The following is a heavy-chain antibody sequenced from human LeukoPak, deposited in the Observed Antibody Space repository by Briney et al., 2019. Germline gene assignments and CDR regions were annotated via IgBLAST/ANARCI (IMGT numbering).Heavy chain of an antibody. Sequence: ASVTVSCKASGYTFTSYGISWVRQAPGQGLEWMGWISAYNGNTNYAQKLQGRVTMTTDTSTSTAYMELRSLRSDDTAVYYCARDCANGVCSEDVWGKGPRSPSPQ. J-gene: IGHJ6*04. D-gene: IGHD2-8*01. CDR2: ISAYNGNT. V-gene: IGHV1-18*01. CDR3: ARDCANGVCSEDV. CDR1: GYTFTSYG.